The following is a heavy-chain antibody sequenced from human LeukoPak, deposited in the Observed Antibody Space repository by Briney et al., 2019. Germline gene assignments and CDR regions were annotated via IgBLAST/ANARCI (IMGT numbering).Heavy chain of an antibody. J-gene: IGHJ4*02. CDR2: TYYRSKWPN. D-gene: IGHD3-22*01. CDR3: ARGTGDSCKD. CDR1: GSSVSSNSSS. Sequence: SRPLSLPCAIFGSSVSSNSSSWYWIRQSPSRGLEWLRRTYYRSKWPNDYAVSVKSRIIISPDKSKNQFPLQLNSVTPEDTAVYYCARGTGDSCKDWGLGTLVTVSS. V-gene: IGHV6-1*01.